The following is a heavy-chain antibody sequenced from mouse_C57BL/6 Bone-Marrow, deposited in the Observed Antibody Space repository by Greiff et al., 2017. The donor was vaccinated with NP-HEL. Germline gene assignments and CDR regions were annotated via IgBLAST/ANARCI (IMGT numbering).Heavy chain of an antibody. Sequence: EVHLVESGGGLVKPGGSLKLSCAASGFTFSSYAMSWVRQTPEKRLEWVATISDGGSYTYYPDNVKGRFTISRDNAKNNLYLQMSHLKSEDTAMYYCARVYGSRWGQGTTLTVSS. J-gene: IGHJ2*01. CDR1: GFTFSSYA. V-gene: IGHV5-4*01. CDR3: ARVYGSR. D-gene: IGHD1-1*01. CDR2: ISDGGSYT.